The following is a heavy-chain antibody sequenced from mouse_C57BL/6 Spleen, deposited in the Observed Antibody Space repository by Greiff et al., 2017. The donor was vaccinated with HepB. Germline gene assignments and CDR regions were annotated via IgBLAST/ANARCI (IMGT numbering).Heavy chain of an antibody. D-gene: IGHD1-1*01. CDR3: TRDPYGSSYRYFDV. CDR2: ISSGGDYI. J-gene: IGHJ1*03. V-gene: IGHV5-9-1*02. Sequence: EVKVVESGEGLVKPGGSLKLSCAASGFTFSSYAMSWVRQTPEKRLEWVAYISSGGDYIYYADTVKGRFTISRDNARNTLYLQMSSLKSEDTAMYYCTRDPYGSSYRYFDVWGTGTTVTVSS. CDR1: GFTFSSYA.